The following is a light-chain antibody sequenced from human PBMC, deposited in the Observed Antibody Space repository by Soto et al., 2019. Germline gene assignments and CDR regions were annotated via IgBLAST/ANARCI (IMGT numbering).Light chain of an antibody. CDR3: TSYTRSRDTPFV. V-gene: IGLV2-14*01. Sequence: QSALTQPASVSGSPGQSITISCTGTRSDVGGYKYVSWYQQHPGKAPKLMIYEVSNRPSGVSNRFTGSKSDNTASLTISGLRAEDEADYYCTSYTRSRDTPFVFGSGTKVTVL. CDR2: EVS. J-gene: IGLJ1*01. CDR1: RSDVGGYKY.